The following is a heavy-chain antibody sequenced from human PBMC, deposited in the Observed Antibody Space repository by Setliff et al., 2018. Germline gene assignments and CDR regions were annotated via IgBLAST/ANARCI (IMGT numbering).Heavy chain of an antibody. CDR1: GFAFSTYW. Sequence: GGSLRLSCAASGFAFSTYWMSWVRQAPGKGLEWVAKIKQDGSEKYYVDSVKGRFSISRDNAKNSLYLQMNSLRAEDTAVYYCERAYYGTVNGYSSYYGLDVWGQGTTVTVSS. V-gene: IGHV3-7*01. J-gene: IGHJ6*02. CDR2: IKQDGSEK. CDR3: ERAYYGTVNGYSSYYGLDV. D-gene: IGHD3-9*01.